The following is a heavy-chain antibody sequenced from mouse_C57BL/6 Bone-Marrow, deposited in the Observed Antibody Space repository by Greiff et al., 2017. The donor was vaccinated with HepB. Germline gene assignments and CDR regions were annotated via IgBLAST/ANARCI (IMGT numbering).Heavy chain of an antibody. J-gene: IGHJ2*01. CDR3: ASSYYYGSSYDYFDY. CDR1: GYTFTSYW. D-gene: IGHD1-1*01. V-gene: IGHV1-72*01. Sequence: QVQLQQPGAELVKPGASVKLSCKASGYTFTSYWMHWVKQRHGRGLEWIGRIDPNSGGTKYNEKFKSKATLTVDQPSSTAYMQLSSLTSEDSAVYYCASSYYYGSSYDYFDYWGQGTTLTVSS. CDR2: IDPNSGGT.